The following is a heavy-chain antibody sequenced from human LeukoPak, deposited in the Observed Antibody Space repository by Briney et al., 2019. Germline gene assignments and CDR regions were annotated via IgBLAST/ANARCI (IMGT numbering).Heavy chain of an antibody. V-gene: IGHV4-34*01. Sequence: SETLSLTCAVYGGSFSDFYWSWIRQSPGKGLEWIGEINHSGSTDYSPSLKSRVTISVDTSKNQFSLRLNSVTAAGTAVYYCARGLSGIFVRTYMDVWGKGTTVTVSS. J-gene: IGHJ6*03. CDR1: GGSFSDFY. CDR2: INHSGST. D-gene: IGHD1-14*01. CDR3: ARGLSGIFVRTYMDV.